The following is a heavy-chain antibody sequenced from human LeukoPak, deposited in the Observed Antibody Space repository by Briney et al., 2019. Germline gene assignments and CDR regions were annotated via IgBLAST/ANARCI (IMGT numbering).Heavy chain of an antibody. J-gene: IGHJ4*02. D-gene: IGHD3-10*01. CDR3: ARHEFDSGSLPYFDY. V-gene: IGHV4-59*08. CDR1: VGSIRGYY. CDR2: IYYSGST. Sequence: SETLSLTCTVSVGSIRGYYWSWIRQPPGKGLEWIGYIYYSGSTNYNPSLKSRVTISVDTSKNQFSLKLSAVTAADTAVYYCARHEFDSGSLPYFDYWGQGILVTVSS.